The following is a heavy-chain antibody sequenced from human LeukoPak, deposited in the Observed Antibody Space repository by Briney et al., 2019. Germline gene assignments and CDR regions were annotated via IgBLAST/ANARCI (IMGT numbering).Heavy chain of an antibody. CDR2: IIGSGSTI. V-gene: IGHV3-48*04. CDR3: ASGGSSGWSY. J-gene: IGHJ4*02. CDR1: GITFSSYW. Sequence: PGRSLRLSCAGSGITFSSYWMNWVRQAPGKGLEWVSHIIGSGSTIYYADSVRDRFTTSRDNAKNSLYLQMNSLRAEDTAVYYCASGGSSGWSYWGLGTLVTVSS. D-gene: IGHD6-19*01.